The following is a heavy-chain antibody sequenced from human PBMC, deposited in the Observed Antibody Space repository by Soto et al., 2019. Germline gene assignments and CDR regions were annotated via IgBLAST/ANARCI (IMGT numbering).Heavy chain of an antibody. D-gene: IGHD2-15*01. J-gene: IGHJ1*01. CDR2: INTGNGNT. CDR3: ARDYLEGYCSGGTCYYFQH. CDR1: GYPFARYI. V-gene: IGHV1-3*04. Sequence: VKVSCKASGYPFARYIMHWVRQAPGQRLEWMGWINTGNGNTKYSQKFQGRVTITRDTSASTAYMELSRLRSEDTAVYYCARDYLEGYCSGGTCYYFQHWGQGTLVTVSS.